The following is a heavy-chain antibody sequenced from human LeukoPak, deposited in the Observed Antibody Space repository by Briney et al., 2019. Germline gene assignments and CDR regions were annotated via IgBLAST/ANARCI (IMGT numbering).Heavy chain of an antibody. J-gene: IGHJ1*01. CDR1: GGSISSSSYY. CDR3: ARSPSDYDFWSGYYRPGYFQH. Sequence: SETLSLTCTVSGGSISSSSYYWGWIRQPPGKGLEWIGSIYYSGSTYYNPSLKSRVTISVDTSKNQFSLKLSSVTAADTAVYYCARSPSDYDFWSGYYRPGYFQHWGQGTLVTVSS. D-gene: IGHD3-3*01. CDR2: IYYSGST. V-gene: IGHV4-39*01.